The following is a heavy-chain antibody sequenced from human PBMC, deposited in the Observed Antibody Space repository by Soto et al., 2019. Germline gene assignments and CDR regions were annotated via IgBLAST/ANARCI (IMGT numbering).Heavy chain of an antibody. CDR1: GGTFSSYA. CDR3: AVGVVVVAASVYYYYGMDV. D-gene: IGHD2-15*01. CDR2: IIPIFGTA. V-gene: IGHV1-69*13. J-gene: IGHJ6*02. Sequence: GASVKVSCKASGGTFSSYAISWVRQAPGQGLEWMGGIIPIFGTANYAQKFQGRVTITADESTSTAYMELSSLRSEDTAVYYCAVGVVVVAASVYYYYGMDVWGQGTTVTVSS.